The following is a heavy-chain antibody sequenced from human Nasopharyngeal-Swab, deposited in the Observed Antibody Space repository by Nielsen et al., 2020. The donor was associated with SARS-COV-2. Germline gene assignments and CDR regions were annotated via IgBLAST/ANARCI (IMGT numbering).Heavy chain of an antibody. J-gene: IGHJ4*02. D-gene: IGHD2-2*01. CDR3: ARYCSTTSCPRGFDY. CDR2: IKQSGSGQ. Sequence: GESLKISCAASGFTFDDYAMHWVRRAPGKGLEWVAHIKQSGSGQYYVDSVKGRFTISRDNAKNSLSLQMNSLRAEDTAVYYCARYCSTTSCPRGFDYWGQGTLVTVSS. V-gene: IGHV3-7*01. CDR1: GFTFDDYA.